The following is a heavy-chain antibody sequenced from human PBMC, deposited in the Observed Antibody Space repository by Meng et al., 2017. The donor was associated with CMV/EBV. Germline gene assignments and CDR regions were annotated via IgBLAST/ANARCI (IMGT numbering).Heavy chain of an antibody. CDR1: GFTVNSNY. J-gene: IGHJ4*02. Sequence: GVLKISCAASGFTVNSNYMSWVRQAPGKGLEWVSVIYSGGSTYYADSVKGRFTISRDNSKNTLYLQMNSLRAEDTAVYYCARARKYYYDTPGDFDYWGQGTLVTVSS. CDR2: IYSGGST. D-gene: IGHD3-22*01. CDR3: ARARKYYYDTPGDFDY. V-gene: IGHV3-66*02.